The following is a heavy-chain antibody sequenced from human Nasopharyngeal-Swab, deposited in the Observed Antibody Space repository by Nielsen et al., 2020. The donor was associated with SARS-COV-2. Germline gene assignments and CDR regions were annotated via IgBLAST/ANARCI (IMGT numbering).Heavy chain of an antibody. V-gene: IGHV4-30-2*01. CDR1: GGSNSSGGYS. CDR2: IYHSGST. J-gene: IGHJ4*02. Sequence: SETLSLTCAVSGGSNSSGGYSWSWIRQPPGKGLEWIGYIYHSGSTYYNPSLKSRVTISVDRSKNQFSLKLSSVTAADTAVYYCAGGYCSGGSCHTENNFDYWGQGTLVTVSS. CDR3: AGGYCSGGSCHTENNFDY. D-gene: IGHD2-15*01.